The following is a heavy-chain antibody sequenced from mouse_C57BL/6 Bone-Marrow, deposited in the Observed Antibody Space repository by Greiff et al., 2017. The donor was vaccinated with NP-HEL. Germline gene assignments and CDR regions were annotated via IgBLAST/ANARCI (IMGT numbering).Heavy chain of an antibody. D-gene: IGHD1-1*01. J-gene: IGHJ4*01. Sequence: QVQLQQPGAELVMPGASVKLSCKASGYTFTSYWMHWVKQRPGQGLEWIGEIDPSDSYTNYNQKFKGKSTLTVDKSSSTADMQLSSLTSEDSAVYYCAREKNYYGSRDAMDYWGQGTSVTVSS. CDR1: GYTFTSYW. CDR2: IDPSDSYT. CDR3: AREKNYYGSRDAMDY. V-gene: IGHV1-69*01.